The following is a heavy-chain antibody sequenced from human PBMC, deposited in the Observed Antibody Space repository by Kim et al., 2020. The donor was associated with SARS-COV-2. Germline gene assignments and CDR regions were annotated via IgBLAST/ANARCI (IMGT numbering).Heavy chain of an antibody. CDR3: ARGPKYLDY. J-gene: IGHJ4*02. Sequence: SETLSLTCAVYGGSFSGYYWSWIRQSPGKGLEWIGEINHSGSTNYNPSLKSRVTISVDTSKNHFSLNLSSVTAADTAVYFCARGPKYLDYWGQGTLVTVSS. CDR2: INHSGST. V-gene: IGHV4-34*01. CDR1: GGSFSGYY.